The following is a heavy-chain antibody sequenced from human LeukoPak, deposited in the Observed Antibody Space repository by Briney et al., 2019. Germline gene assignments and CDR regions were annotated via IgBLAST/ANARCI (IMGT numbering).Heavy chain of an antibody. CDR1: GYTFTGYY. V-gene: IGHV1-2*02. CDR3: ARVNGERFSSSWHDYYYYYMDV. J-gene: IGHJ6*03. D-gene: IGHD6-13*01. Sequence: ASVKVSCKASGYTFTGYYMHWVRQAPGQGLEWMGWINPNSGGTNYAQKFQGRVTMTRDTSISTAYMELSRLRSDDTAVYYCARVNGERFSSSWHDYYYYYMDVWGKGTTVTVSS. CDR2: INPNSGGT.